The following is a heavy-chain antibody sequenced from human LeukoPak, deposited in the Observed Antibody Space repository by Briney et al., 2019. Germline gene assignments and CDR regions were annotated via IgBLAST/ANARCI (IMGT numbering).Heavy chain of an antibody. V-gene: IGHV3-30*18. D-gene: IGHD3-10*01. CDR1: GFIFSGYG. CDR3: AKDRIVISFGDVSKH. CDR2: ISHDGNHK. Sequence: AGGSLRLSCAASGFIFSGYGMHWVRQAPGKGLEWVALISHDGNHKHYADSVKGRFTISRDNSKNTLYLQMTSLRVEDTAVYFCAKDRIVISFGDVSKHWGQGTLVTVSS. J-gene: IGHJ1*01.